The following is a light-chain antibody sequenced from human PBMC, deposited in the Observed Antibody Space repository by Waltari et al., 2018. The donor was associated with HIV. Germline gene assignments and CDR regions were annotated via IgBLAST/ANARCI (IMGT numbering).Light chain of an antibody. J-gene: IGLJ2*01. Sequence: QSALTPPASVSGSPGQSITISCPGTRSALSTYDFVPWYQKHPAKAPKLLIYDVTARPSGVSRRFSGSKSGSTASLTISSIQADDEADYYCSSYTTSNTVVFGPGTKLSVL. CDR3: SSYTTSNTVV. CDR1: RSALSTYDF. V-gene: IGLV2-14*03. CDR2: DVT.